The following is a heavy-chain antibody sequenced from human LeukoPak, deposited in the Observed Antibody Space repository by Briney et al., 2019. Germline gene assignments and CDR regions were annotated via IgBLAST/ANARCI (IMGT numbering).Heavy chain of an antibody. Sequence: ASVKVSCKASEDTFTSYHMHWVRQAPGQGLEWMGKINLSGGSTTYAQKFQGRVTMTRDTSTSTVYMELSSLRSEDTAVYYCARDYVDDIPMIKDYWGQGTLVTVSS. CDR3: ARDYVDDIPMIKDY. V-gene: IGHV1-46*01. CDR1: EDTFTSYH. D-gene: IGHD2-8*01. CDR2: INLSGGST. J-gene: IGHJ4*02.